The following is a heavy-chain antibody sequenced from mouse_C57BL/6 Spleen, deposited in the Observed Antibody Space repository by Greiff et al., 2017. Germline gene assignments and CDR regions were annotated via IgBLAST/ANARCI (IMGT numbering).Heavy chain of an antibody. D-gene: IGHD1-1*01. CDR3: ARSGYYGSSFYYAMDY. Sequence: VKLQESGAELVKPGASVKLSCKASGYTFTSYWMQWVKQRPGQGLEWIGEIDPSDSYTNYNQKFKGKATLTVDTSSRTAYMQLSSLTSEDSAVYYCARSGYYGSSFYYAMDYWGQGTSVTVSS. J-gene: IGHJ4*01. V-gene: IGHV1-50*01. CDR2: IDPSDSYT. CDR1: GYTFTSYW.